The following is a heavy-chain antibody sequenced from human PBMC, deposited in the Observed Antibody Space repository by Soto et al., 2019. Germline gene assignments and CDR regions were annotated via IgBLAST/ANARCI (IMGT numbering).Heavy chain of an antibody. CDR3: TTGRLDIVVGPAATYYYYYGMDG. CDR1: GFTFSNAW. D-gene: IGHD2-2*01. J-gene: IGHJ6*02. Sequence: EVQLVESGGGLVKPGGSLRLSCAASGFTFSNAWMSWVRQAPGKGLEWVGRIKSKTDGGTTDYAAPVKGRFTISREGSKNTLYMQMHRLKTEYTAVYSCTTGRLDIVVGPAATYYYYYGMDGWGQGTTVTVSS. V-gene: IGHV3-15*01. CDR2: IKSKTDGGTT.